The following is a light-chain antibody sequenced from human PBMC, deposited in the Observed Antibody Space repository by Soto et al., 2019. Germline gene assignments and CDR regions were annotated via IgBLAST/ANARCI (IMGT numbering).Light chain of an antibody. CDR2: GAS. CDR3: QQYGSSPWT. Sequence: EILLTQSPGTLSLCPGEIATLSCRASQSVSSNNLVWYQQKPGQAPRLLIYGASYRAAGIPDRFSGSGSGTDFTLAISRLEPEDFALYYCQQYGSSPWTFGQGTKVDIK. CDR1: QSVSSNN. V-gene: IGKV3-20*01. J-gene: IGKJ1*01.